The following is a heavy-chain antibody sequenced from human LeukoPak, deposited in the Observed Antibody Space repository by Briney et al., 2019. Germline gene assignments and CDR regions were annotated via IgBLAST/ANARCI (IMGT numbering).Heavy chain of an antibody. J-gene: IGHJ4*02. D-gene: IGHD1-26*01. V-gene: IGHV1-2*02. CDR2: INPNSGGT. CDR1: GYTFTGYY. Sequence: ASVKVSCKASGYTFTGYYMYWVRQAPGQGLEWMGWINPNSGGTNYAQKFQGRVTMTRNTSISTAYMELSSLRCEDTAVYYCARASYRDVFDYWGQGTLVTVSS. CDR3: ARASYRDVFDY.